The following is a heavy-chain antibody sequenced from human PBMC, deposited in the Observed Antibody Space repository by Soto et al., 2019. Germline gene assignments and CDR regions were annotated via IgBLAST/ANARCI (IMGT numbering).Heavy chain of an antibody. J-gene: IGHJ4*02. D-gene: IGHD5-12*01. CDR2: ITHSGST. CDR3: ARGVGYAGVDY. Sequence: QVQLQQWGAGLLKPSETLSLTCAVYGGSFSTYYWSWIRQPPGKGLERIGEITHSGSTTYNPSLKSRVTISVDRSNHQFSLKLSSVTAADTALYYCARGVGYAGVDYWGQGSLVTVSS. V-gene: IGHV4-34*01. CDR1: GGSFSTYY.